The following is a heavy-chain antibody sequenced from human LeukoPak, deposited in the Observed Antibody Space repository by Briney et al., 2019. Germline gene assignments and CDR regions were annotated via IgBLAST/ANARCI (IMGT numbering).Heavy chain of an antibody. CDR3: ARRAGSYSHSYDY. J-gene: IGHJ4*02. Sequence: GGSLRLSCAASGFTFSNYAIHWVRQAPGKGLEWVAVISYDGSNKDYADSVRGRFIISRDNSKNTLYLQMNSLRAEDTAVYYCARRAGSYSHSYDYWGQGTLVTVSS. CDR2: ISYDGSNK. V-gene: IGHV3-30*14. CDR1: GFTFSNYA. D-gene: IGHD2-15*01.